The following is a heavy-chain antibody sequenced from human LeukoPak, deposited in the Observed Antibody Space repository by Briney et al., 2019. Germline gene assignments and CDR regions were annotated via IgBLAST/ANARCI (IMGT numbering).Heavy chain of an antibody. J-gene: IGHJ4*02. CDR1: SEFFSGYY. Sequence: SETLSLTCGVSSEFFSGYYWGWIRQPPGKGLEWTGDINDSGTTKYNPTLKSRVTISIDSSKRQFSLKVKSVTAADTAVYYCASKDPAASHWGQGTLVTVSS. V-gene: IGHV4-34*01. D-gene: IGHD2-15*01. CDR3: ASKDPAASH. CDR2: INDSGTT.